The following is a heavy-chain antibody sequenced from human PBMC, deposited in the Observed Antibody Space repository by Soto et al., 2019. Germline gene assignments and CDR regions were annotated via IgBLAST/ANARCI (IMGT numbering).Heavy chain of an antibody. CDR3: AKVTGYYYVYFYY. J-gene: IGHJ4*02. V-gene: IGHV3-23*01. Sequence: EVQLLESGGGLVQPGGSLRLSCAASGFTFSGYAMSWVRQAPGKGLEWVSTISSSGSNTYYADSVKGRFTISRDDSKNTVFLQMSNLRAEDTALYYCAKVTGYYYVYFYYWGQGTLVTVSS. D-gene: IGHD3-10*02. CDR2: ISSSGSNT. CDR1: GFTFSGYA.